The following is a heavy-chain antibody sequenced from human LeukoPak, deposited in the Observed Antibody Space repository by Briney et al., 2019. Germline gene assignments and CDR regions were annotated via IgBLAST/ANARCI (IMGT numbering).Heavy chain of an antibody. J-gene: IGHJ4*02. V-gene: IGHV3-48*03. CDR3: ARGHYDVLAASYKWTPDY. Sequence: SGGSLRLSCAASGFTFSSYEMNWVRQAPGKGLEWVSYISSSGSTIYYADSVKGRFTISRDNAKNSLSLQLNSLRVEDTAVYYCARGHYDVLAASYKWTPDYWGQGTLVTVSS. D-gene: IGHD3-9*01. CDR2: ISSSGSTI. CDR1: GFTFSSYE.